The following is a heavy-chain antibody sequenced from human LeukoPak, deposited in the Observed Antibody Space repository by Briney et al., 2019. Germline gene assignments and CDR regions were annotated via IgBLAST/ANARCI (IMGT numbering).Heavy chain of an antibody. D-gene: IGHD4-17*01. J-gene: IGHJ4*02. Sequence: PGRSLRLSCAASGFTFDDYAMHWVRQAPGKGLELVSGISWNSGSIGYADSVKGRFTISRDNAKNSLYLQMNSLRAEDMALYYCAKGSDFGDYYFDYWGQGTLVTVSS. CDR3: AKGSDFGDYYFDY. CDR2: ISWNSGSI. CDR1: GFTFDDYA. V-gene: IGHV3-9*03.